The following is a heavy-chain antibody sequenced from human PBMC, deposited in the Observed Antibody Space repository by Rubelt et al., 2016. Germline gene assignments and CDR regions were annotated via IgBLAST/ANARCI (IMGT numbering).Heavy chain of an antibody. J-gene: IGHJ5*02. D-gene: IGHD3-10*01. V-gene: IGHV1-2*06. CDR1: GYTFTGYY. Sequence: SGAEVKKPGASVKVSCKASGYTFTGYYMHWVRQAPGQGLEWMGRINPNSGGTNYAQKFQGRVTITRDTSASTAYMELSSLRSEDTAVYYCARGLTGYGVREGNWFDPWGQGTLVTVSS. CDR2: INPNSGGT. CDR3: ARGLTGYGVREGNWFDP.